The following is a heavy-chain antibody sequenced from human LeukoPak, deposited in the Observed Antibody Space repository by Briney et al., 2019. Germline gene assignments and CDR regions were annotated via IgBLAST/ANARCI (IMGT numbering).Heavy chain of an antibody. CDR3: ASRMPPRGSSWYYYYGMDV. D-gene: IGHD6-13*01. CDR1: GGTFSSYA. Sequence: SVKVSRKASGGTFSSYAISWVRQAPGQGLEWMGGIIPIFGTANYAQKFQGRVTITADESTSTAYMELSSLRSEDTAVYYCASRMPPRGSSWYYYYGMDVWGQGTTVTVSS. J-gene: IGHJ6*02. CDR2: IIPIFGTA. V-gene: IGHV1-69*01.